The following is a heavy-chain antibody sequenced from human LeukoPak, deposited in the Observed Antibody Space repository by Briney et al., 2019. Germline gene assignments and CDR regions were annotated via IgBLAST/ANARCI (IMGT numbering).Heavy chain of an antibody. CDR2: ISYDGSNK. D-gene: IGHD1-26*01. J-gene: IGHJ3*01. CDR1: GFTFSSYA. CDR3: ARDAPPVVGATKWGFV. V-gene: IGHV3-30*04. Sequence: GGFLRLSCAASGFTFSSYAMHWVRQAPGKGLEWVAVISYDGSNKYYADSVKGRFTISRDNSKNTLYLQMNSLRAEDTAVYYCARDAPPVVGATKWGFVWGQGKMVTVSP.